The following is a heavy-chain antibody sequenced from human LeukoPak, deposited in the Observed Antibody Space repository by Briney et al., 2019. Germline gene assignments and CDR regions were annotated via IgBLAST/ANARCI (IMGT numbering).Heavy chain of an antibody. Sequence: GGSLRLSCAASGFTFSSYSMNWVRQAPGKGLEWVSSISSSSSYIYYADSVKGRFTISRDNAKNSLYLQMNSLRAEDTAVYYCARDVWAVVPAAIGYYFDYWGQGTLVTVSS. CDR2: ISSSSSYI. J-gene: IGHJ4*02. CDR3: ARDVWAVVPAAIGYYFDY. V-gene: IGHV3-21*01. CDR1: GFTFSSYS. D-gene: IGHD2-2*02.